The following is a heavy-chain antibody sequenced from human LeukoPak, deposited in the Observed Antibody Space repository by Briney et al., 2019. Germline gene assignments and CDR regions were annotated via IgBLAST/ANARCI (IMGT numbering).Heavy chain of an antibody. CDR1: GFTFSSYS. V-gene: IGHV3-30*03. CDR3: ARQARALRYFDWLLWGGAFDI. D-gene: IGHD3-9*01. J-gene: IGHJ3*02. Sequence: GGSLRLSCAASGFTFSSYSMNWVRQAPGKGLEWVAVISYDGSNKYYADSVKGRFTISRDNSKNTLYLQMNSLRAEDTAVYYCARQARALRYFDWLLWGGAFDIWGQGTMVTVSS. CDR2: ISYDGSNK.